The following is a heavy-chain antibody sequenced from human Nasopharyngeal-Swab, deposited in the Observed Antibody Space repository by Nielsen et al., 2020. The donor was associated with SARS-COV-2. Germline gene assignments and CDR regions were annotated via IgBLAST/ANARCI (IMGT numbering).Heavy chain of an antibody. CDR2: MYPRDSDT. J-gene: IGHJ4*02. CDR3: ATAYNGNYYWDY. CDR1: GSSFSSYW. V-gene: IGHV5-51*01. D-gene: IGHD1-7*01. Sequence: GESLKISCKGSGSSFSSYWIGWVRQMPGKGLEWMGIMYPRDSDTRYSPSFQGQVTISADKSISTAYLQWSSLKASDTAMYYYATAYNGNYYWDYWGQGTLVTVSS.